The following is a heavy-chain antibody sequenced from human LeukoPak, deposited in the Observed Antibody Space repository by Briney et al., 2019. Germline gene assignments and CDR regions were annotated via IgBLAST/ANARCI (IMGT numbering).Heavy chain of an antibody. Sequence: GGSLRLSCAASGFTFSSYAMHWVRQAPGKGLEWVAVISYDGSNKYYADSVKGRFTISRDNSKNTLYLQMNSLGAEDTAVYYCARDTYSSSSYWGQGTLVTVSS. CDR1: GFTFSSYA. CDR3: ARDTYSSSSY. CDR2: ISYDGSNK. J-gene: IGHJ4*02. D-gene: IGHD6-6*01. V-gene: IGHV3-30*04.